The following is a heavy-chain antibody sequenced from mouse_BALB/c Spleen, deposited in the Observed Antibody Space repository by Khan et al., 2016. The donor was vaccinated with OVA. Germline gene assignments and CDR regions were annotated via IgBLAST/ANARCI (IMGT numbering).Heavy chain of an antibody. J-gene: IGHJ3*01. D-gene: IGHD2-1*01. CDR1: GYTFTNYW. CDR2: IFPGTGTT. Sequence: QVQLQQSEAELVKPGASVKLSCKTSGYTFTNYWIQWIKQRPGQGLEWIGEIFPGTGTTYYNENFKGKATLTIDTSSTTAYMQLSSLTSEDSAVYVCARGYFGNYEFAYWGQGTLVTVSA. V-gene: IGHV1S132*01. CDR3: ARGYFGNYEFAY.